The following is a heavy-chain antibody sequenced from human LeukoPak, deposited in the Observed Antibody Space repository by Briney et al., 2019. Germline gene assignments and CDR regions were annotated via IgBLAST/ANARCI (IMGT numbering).Heavy chain of an antibody. CDR1: GGSISSGGYS. J-gene: IGHJ4*02. D-gene: IGHD4-17*01. CDR3: ARGGSPDGMTTVTSAYY. V-gene: IGHV4-34*01. CDR2: INHSGST. Sequence: SETLSLTCAVSGGSISSGGYSWSWIRQPPGKGLEWIGEINHSGSTNYNPSLKSRVTISVDTSKNQFSLKLSSVTAADTAVYYCARGGSPDGMTTVTSAYYWGQGTLVTVSS.